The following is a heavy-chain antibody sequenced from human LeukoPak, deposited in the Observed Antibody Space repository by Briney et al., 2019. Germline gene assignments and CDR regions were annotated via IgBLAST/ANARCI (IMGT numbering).Heavy chain of an antibody. CDR3: AKGLLRSLDYYDSSGYRGFDY. V-gene: IGHV3-23*01. Sequence: GGSLRLSCAASGFTFSNYAMSWVRQAPGKGLEWVSVICSDDGNTYYADSVKGRFTISRDSSKNTLFLQMDSLRAEDTAVYYCAKGLLRSLDYYDSSGYRGFDYWGQGTLVTVSS. CDR1: GFTFSNYA. D-gene: IGHD3-22*01. CDR2: ICSDDGNT. J-gene: IGHJ4*02.